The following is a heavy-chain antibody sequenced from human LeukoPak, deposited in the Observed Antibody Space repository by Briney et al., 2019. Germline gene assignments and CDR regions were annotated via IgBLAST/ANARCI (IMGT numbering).Heavy chain of an antibody. D-gene: IGHD6-19*01. Sequence: ASVKVSCKASGYRFISYYIHRVRQAPGQGLEWMGVINPSGGATTYAQKFQGRVTMTRDTSTSTVYMELSRLRFEDTAVYYCAKDRYSSTLSVDFWGQGTLV. CDR1: GYRFISYY. J-gene: IGHJ4*02. CDR3: AKDRYSSTLSVDF. CDR2: INPSGGAT. V-gene: IGHV1-46*01.